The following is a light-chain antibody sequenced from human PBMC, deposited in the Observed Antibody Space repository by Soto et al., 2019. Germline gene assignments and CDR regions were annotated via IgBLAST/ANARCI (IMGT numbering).Light chain of an antibody. Sequence: DIVMTQSPDSLAVSLGERATINCKSSQSVFYSSNNKNYLGWYQQKPGQLPKLLISWASTRESGVPDRFSGSGSGADFTLTISSLQAEDVAVYYCQQYYSSPFTFGPGTKVDIK. J-gene: IGKJ3*01. CDR1: QSVFYSSNNKNY. CDR2: WAS. V-gene: IGKV4-1*01. CDR3: QQYYSSPFT.